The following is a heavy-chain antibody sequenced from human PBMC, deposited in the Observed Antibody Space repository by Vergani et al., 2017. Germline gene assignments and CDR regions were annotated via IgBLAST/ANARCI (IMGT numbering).Heavy chain of an antibody. CDR3: ARDRTAMGPAGY. Sequence: EVQLVESGGGLVKPGGSLRLSCAASGFTFSSYSMNWVRQAPGKGLEWVSSISSSSYIYYADSVKGRFTISRDNAKNSLYLQMNSLRAEDTAVYYCARDRTAMGPAGYWGQGTLVTVSS. V-gene: IGHV3-21*01. D-gene: IGHD5-18*01. CDR1: GFTFSSYS. CDR2: ISSSSYI. J-gene: IGHJ4*02.